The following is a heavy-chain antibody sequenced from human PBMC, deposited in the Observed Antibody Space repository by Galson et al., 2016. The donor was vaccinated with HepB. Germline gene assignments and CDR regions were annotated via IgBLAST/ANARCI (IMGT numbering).Heavy chain of an antibody. Sequence: SVKVSCKASGYTLINHAIHWVRQAPGQRLEWMGWINVGNGKTKYSQKFQGRVTITRDTIANTVYMDLTSLRFQDTAVYYCARDGGGVTFYDFWDGYSTNWFDPWGQGTLVTVSS. CDR2: INVGNGKT. V-gene: IGHV1-3*01. CDR3: ARDGGGVTFYDFWDGYSTNWFDP. CDR1: GYTLINHA. J-gene: IGHJ5*02. D-gene: IGHD3-3*01.